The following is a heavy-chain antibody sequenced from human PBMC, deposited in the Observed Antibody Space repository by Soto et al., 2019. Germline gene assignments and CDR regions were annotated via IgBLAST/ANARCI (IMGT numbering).Heavy chain of an antibody. CDR3: ARVRVIRGVITSHFGL. D-gene: IGHD3-10*01. J-gene: IGHJ4*02. V-gene: IGHV1-69*06. Sequence: QAHLAQSGAEVKKPGSSVTVSCKASGGTFNSYGISWVRQAPGQGLDWMGVIIPRYGTVNYAQKFQGRVSITADKSTSTAYMDLNSLRSDDTAVYYCARVRVIRGVITSHFGLWGQGTQVTVSS. CDR2: IIPRYGTV. CDR1: GGTFNSYG.